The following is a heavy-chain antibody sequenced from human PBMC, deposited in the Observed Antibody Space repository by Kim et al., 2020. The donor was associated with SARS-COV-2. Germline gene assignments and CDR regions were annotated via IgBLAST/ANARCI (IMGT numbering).Heavy chain of an antibody. D-gene: IGHD3-10*01. CDR2: INHSGST. V-gene: IGHV4-34*01. Sequence: SETLSLTCAVYGGSFSGYYWSWIRQPPGKGLEWIGEINHSGSTNYNPSLKSRVTISVDTSKNQFSLKLSSVTAADTAVYYCARIGLYGSGSHSHHVPQTYYYYGMDVWGQGTTVTVSS. J-gene: IGHJ6*02. CDR1: GGSFSGYY. CDR3: ARIGLYGSGSHSHHVPQTYYYYGMDV.